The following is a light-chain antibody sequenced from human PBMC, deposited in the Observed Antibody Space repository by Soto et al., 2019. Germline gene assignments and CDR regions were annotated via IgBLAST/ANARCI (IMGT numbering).Light chain of an antibody. V-gene: IGKV3-20*01. CDR2: GAS. CDR3: QQYGGTPPIT. CDR1: RKISSRY. Sequence: EIVFTQSPGTLSLSPVERPTLSCTASRKISSRYLAWYLQKPGQAPRFLIYGASSRATGIPATFSGSGSGTDFTLTTSSLEPQDFAVYYCQQYGGTPPITFGQGTRLEIK. J-gene: IGKJ5*01.